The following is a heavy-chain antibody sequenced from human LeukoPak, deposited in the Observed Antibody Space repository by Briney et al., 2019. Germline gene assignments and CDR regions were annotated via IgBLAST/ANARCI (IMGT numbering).Heavy chain of an antibody. CDR2: IYYSGST. D-gene: IGHD6-13*01. CDR3: ATAAAGDKSFDY. Sequence: PSETLSLTCTVSGGPISSYYWSWIRQPPGKGLEWIGYIYYSGSTNYNPSLKSRVTISVDKSKNQFSLKLSSVTAADTAVYYCATAAAGDKSFDYWGQGTLVTVSS. V-gene: IGHV4-59*12. J-gene: IGHJ4*02. CDR1: GGPISSYY.